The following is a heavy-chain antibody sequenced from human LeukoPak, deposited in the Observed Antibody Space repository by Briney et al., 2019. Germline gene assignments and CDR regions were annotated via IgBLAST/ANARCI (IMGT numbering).Heavy chain of an antibody. D-gene: IGHD6-19*01. V-gene: IGHV3-21*01. CDR1: GFTFSSYS. CDR2: ISSSSSYI. Sequence: GGSLRLSCAASGFTFSSYSMNWVRQAPGKGLEWVSSISSSSSYIYYADSVKGRFTISRANAKNSLYLQMNSLRAEDTAVYYCARQRGYSSGWYDAFDIWGQGTMVTVSS. J-gene: IGHJ3*02. CDR3: ARQRGYSSGWYDAFDI.